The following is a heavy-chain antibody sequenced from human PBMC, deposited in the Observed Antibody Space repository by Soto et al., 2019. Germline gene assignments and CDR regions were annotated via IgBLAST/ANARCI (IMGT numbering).Heavy chain of an antibody. CDR2: ISGSGGST. Sequence: EVQLLESGGGLVQPGGSLRLSCAASGFTFSSYAMSWVRQAPGKGLEWVSAISGSGGSTYYADSVKGRFTISSDNSKNTLYMQINSLRAEDTAVYYCAKPSVPRPRKTVIFDFWGQGTLVTVSS. CDR1: GFTFSSYA. CDR3: AKPSVPRPRKTVIFDF. D-gene: IGHD2-21*01. V-gene: IGHV3-23*01. J-gene: IGHJ5*01.